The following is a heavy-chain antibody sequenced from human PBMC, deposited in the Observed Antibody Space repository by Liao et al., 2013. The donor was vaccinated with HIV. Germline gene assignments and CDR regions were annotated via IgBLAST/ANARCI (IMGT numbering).Heavy chain of an antibody. V-gene: IGHV4-30-4*08. D-gene: IGHD1/OR15-1a*01. J-gene: IGHJ6*03. Sequence: QVQLQESGPRLVKPSQTLSLTCAVSGGSISSSSYYWSWIRQPPGKGLEWIGYIYYSGTTNYNSSLKSRLTISQDTSKNRFSLRLTSVTAADTAVYFCARVSNWNNYYFYIDVWGKGTTVIVSS. CDR3: ARVSNWNNYYFYIDV. CDR2: IYYSGTT. CDR1: GGSISSSSYY.